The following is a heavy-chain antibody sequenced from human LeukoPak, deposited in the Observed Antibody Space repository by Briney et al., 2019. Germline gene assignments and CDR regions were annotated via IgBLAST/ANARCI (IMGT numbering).Heavy chain of an antibody. CDR3: ARERALYGGNPNDAVDI. CDR1: GGSISRYY. J-gene: IGHJ3*02. Sequence: SETLSLTCTVSGGSISRYYWCWIRQPPRKGLERMGHIYNSGSANTTHTPRRRDTISVDTSTNKCCLKLSSVTAADTGVYYCARERALYGGNPNDAVDIWGQGTMVTVSS. V-gene: IGHV4-59*01. D-gene: IGHD4-23*01. CDR2: IYNSGSA.